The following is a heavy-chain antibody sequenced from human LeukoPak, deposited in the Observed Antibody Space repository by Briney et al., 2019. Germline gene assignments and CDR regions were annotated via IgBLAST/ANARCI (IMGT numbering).Heavy chain of an antibody. V-gene: IGHV1-46*01. J-gene: IGHJ4*02. D-gene: IGHD2-8*01. CDR2: INLSGGST. CDR3: ARDYVDDIPMIKDY. Sequence: ASVEVSCKASGYTFTSYHMHWVRQAPGQGLEWMGKINLSGGSTTYAQKFQGRVTMTRDTSTSTVCMELSSLRSEDTAVYYCARDYVDDIPMIKDYWGQGTLVTVSS. CDR1: GYTFTSYH.